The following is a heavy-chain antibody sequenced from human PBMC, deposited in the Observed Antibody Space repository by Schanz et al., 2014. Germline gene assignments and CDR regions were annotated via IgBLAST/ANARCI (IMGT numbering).Heavy chain of an antibody. Sequence: VRLVESGGGVVQPGRSLRLSCAASGFTLSSYAMSWVRQAPGKGLEWVSAISGSGGSTYYADSVKGRFTISRDNAKNSLYLQMNSLRAEDTAVYYCARELPGVVAFDSWGQGTMVTVSS. V-gene: IGHV3-23*04. CDR2: ISGSGGST. CDR3: ARELPGVVAFDS. J-gene: IGHJ3*01. D-gene: IGHD7-27*01. CDR1: GFTLSSYA.